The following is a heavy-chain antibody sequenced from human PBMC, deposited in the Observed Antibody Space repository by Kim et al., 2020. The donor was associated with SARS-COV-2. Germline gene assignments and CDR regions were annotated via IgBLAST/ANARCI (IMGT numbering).Heavy chain of an antibody. J-gene: IGHJ5*02. CDR3: ARLLASGEPYSYSRYDWFDP. V-gene: IGHV5-51*01. D-gene: IGHD5-18*01. CDR2: IYPGDSDT. Sequence: GESLKISCKGSGYSFTSYWIGWVRQMPGKGLEWMGIIYPGDSDTRYSPSFQGQVTISADKSISTAYLQWSSLKASDTAMYYCARLLASGEPYSYSRYDWFDPWGQGTLVTVSS. CDR1: GYSFTSYW.